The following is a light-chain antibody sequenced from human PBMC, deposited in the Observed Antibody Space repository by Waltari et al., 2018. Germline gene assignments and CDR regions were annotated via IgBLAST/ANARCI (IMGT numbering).Light chain of an antibody. CDR1: QSVRTN. V-gene: IGKV3-15*01. J-gene: IGKJ2*01. Sequence: EIVMTQSPVTLSVSPGERAALSCRSSQSVRTNLAWYQQRPGQTPRLLIYGASTRAAGIPARFSGSGSGTEFTLTISSLQSEDFAVYYCQQYNDWPYTFGQGTKLEI. CDR2: GAS. CDR3: QQYNDWPYT.